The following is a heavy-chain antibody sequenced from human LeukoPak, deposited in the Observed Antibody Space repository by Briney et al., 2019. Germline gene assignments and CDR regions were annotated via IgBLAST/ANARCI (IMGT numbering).Heavy chain of an antibody. J-gene: IGHJ3*02. V-gene: IGHV3-23*01. D-gene: IGHD1-1*01. CDR2: ISGSGGST. CDR3: AKLGTRLTALDAFDI. CDR1: GFTFSSYG. Sequence: GGTLRLSCAASGFTFSSYGMSWVRQAPGKGLEWVSAISGSGGSTYYADSVKGRFTISRDNSKNTLYLQMNSLRAEDTAVYYCAKLGTRLTALDAFDIWGQGTMVTVSS.